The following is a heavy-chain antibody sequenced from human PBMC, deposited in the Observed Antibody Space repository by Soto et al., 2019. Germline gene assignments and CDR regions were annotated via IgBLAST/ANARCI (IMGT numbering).Heavy chain of an antibody. CDR3: ARVRSYGMDV. D-gene: IGHD4-17*01. V-gene: IGHV4-30-4*01. Sequence: PSETLSLTWTVSGCSISSGDYYWSWIRQPPGKGLECIGYIYFSGSTYHNVSHESRVSILGDTSKNQISLKVTSVTAADTAVYYCARVRSYGMDVWGQGTTVTVS. CDR1: GCSISSGDYY. CDR2: IYFSGST. J-gene: IGHJ6*02.